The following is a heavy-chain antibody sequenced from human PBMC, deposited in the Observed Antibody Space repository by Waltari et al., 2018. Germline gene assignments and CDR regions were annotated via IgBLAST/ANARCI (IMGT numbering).Heavy chain of an antibody. J-gene: IGHJ2*01. D-gene: IGHD3-16*01. CDR3: AASRGVYWYFDF. CDR2: VSWSGATV. CDR1: VFDFYDFA. Sequence: EVQLVESGGGLVQPGRSLRLSCAASVFDFYDFAMHWVRQVPGKGLEWVSVVSWSGATVGYADSVNGRFAISRDNAKNSLYLQMNSLRVEDTAFYYCAASRGVYWYFDFWGRGTLVSVS. V-gene: IGHV3-9*01.